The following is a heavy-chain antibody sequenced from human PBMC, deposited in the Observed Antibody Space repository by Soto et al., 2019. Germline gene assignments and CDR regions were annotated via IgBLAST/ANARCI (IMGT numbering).Heavy chain of an antibody. CDR1: GDSVSSNSAA. V-gene: IGHV6-1*01. CDR3: ARDRGSSSWYYYYYYMDV. CDR2: TYYRSKWYN. J-gene: IGHJ6*03. Sequence: SQTLSLTCAISGDSVSSNSAAWNWIRQSPSRGLEWLGRTYYRSKWYNDYAVSVKSRITINPDTSKNQFSLQLNSVTPEDTAVYYCARDRGSSSWYYYYYYMDVWGKGTTVTVSS. D-gene: IGHD6-13*01.